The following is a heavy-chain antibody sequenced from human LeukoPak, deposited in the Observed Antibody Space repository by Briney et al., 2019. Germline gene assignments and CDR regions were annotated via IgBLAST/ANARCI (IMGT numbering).Heavy chain of an antibody. Sequence: SETLSLTCTVSGGSISSYYWSWIRQPPGKGLEWIGYIYYSGSTNYNPSLKSRVTISVDTSKNQFSLKLSSVTAADTAVYYCARPRVPYSSSSVYDYWGQGTLVTVSS. D-gene: IGHD6-6*01. CDR2: IYYSGST. V-gene: IGHV4-59*12. CDR1: GGSISSYY. J-gene: IGHJ4*02. CDR3: ARPRVPYSSSSVYDY.